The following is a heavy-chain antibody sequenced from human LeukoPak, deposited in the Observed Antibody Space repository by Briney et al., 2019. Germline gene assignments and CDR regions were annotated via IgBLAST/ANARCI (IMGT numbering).Heavy chain of an antibody. J-gene: IGHJ3*02. D-gene: IGHD5-18*01. CDR1: GYTFTSYD. CDR3: ARAYSYGYSTDAFDI. CDR2: MNPNSGNT. V-gene: IGHV1-8*01. Sequence: ASVKVSCKASGYTFTSYDINWVRQATGQGREWMGWMNPNSGNTGYAQKFQGRVTMTRNTSISTAYMELSSLRSEDTAVYYCARAYSYGYSTDAFDIWGQGTMVTVSS.